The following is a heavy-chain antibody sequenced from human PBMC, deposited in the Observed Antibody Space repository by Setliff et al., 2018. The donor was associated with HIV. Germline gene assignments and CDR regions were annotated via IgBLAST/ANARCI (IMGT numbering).Heavy chain of an antibody. CDR1: GYTFTDYY. Sequence: ASVKVSCKASGYTFTDYYMHWVQQAPGKGLEWMGRVEPQHGETIFAGKFQGRVTVTADTSTDTAYMELSSLRSEDTAVYFCARGTTATDYYYYMDVWGKCTSVTVSS. D-gene: IGHD4-17*01. V-gene: IGHV1-69-2*01. CDR2: VEPQHGET. J-gene: IGHJ6*03. CDR3: ARGTTATDYYYYMDV.